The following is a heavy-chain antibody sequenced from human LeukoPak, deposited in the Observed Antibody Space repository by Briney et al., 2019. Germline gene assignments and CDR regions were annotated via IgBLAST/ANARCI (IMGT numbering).Heavy chain of an antibody. Sequence: SETLSLTCTVSGGSISSYYWSWIRQPPGKGLGWIGYIYYSGSTNYNPSLKSRVTISVDTSKNQFSLKLSSVTAADTAVYYCARMKYDFWSGYSYYYYYMDVWGKGTTVTVSS. J-gene: IGHJ6*03. D-gene: IGHD3-3*01. V-gene: IGHV4-59*12. CDR1: GGSISSYY. CDR3: ARMKYDFWSGYSYYYYYMDV. CDR2: IYYSGST.